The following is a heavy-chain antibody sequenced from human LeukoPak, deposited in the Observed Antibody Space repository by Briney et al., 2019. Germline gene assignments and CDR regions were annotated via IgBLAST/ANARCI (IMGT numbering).Heavy chain of an antibody. Sequence: GASVKVSCKASGGTFTTNTITWVRQAPGQGLEWMGGIIPIYGTANYAQKFQGRVTITADESTSTASMEGSSLRSDDTAVYYCARGTSGYPTYNWFDPWGQGTLVTVSS. CDR2: IIPIYGTA. CDR1: GGTFTTNT. D-gene: IGHD3-22*01. J-gene: IGHJ5*02. CDR3: ARGTSGYPTYNWFDP. V-gene: IGHV1-69*13.